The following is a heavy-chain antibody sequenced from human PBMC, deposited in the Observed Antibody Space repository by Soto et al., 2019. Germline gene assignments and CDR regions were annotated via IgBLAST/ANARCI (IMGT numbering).Heavy chain of an antibody. CDR2: ISGSGGST. CDR1: VFTFSSYA. Sequence: WWSLRLSCSASVFTFSSYAMSWFRQAPGKGLEWVSAISGSGGSTYYADSVKGRFTISRDNSKNTLYLQMNSLRAEDTAVYYCAKETYYDFWSGYQTLDVWGQGTTVTSP. J-gene: IGHJ6*02. V-gene: IGHV3-23*01. CDR3: AKETYYDFWSGYQTLDV. D-gene: IGHD3-3*01.